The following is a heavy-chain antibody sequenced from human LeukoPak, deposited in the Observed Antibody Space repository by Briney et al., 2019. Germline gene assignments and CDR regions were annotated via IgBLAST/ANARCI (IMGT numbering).Heavy chain of an antibody. CDR2: ISSSSSTI. CDR1: GFTLSSYS. CDR3: ASPGSVGDTGMPDY. V-gene: IGHV3-48*04. Sequence: PGGSLILSWAASGFTLSSYSMNWVRQAAGRGREWVSYISSSSSTIYYADSVKGRFTISRDNAKNSLYLQMNSLRAEDTAVYYCASPGSVGDTGMPDYWGQGTLVTVSS. D-gene: IGHD5-18*01. J-gene: IGHJ4*02.